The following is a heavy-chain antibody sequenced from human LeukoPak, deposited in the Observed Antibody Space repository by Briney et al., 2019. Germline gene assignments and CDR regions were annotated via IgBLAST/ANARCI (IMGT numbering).Heavy chain of an antibody. CDR2: ISSSSNYI. CDR1: GFTFSSYS. J-gene: IGHJ6*03. V-gene: IGHV3-21*01. D-gene: IGHD3-3*01. Sequence: PGGSLRLSCAASGFTFSSYSMNWVRQAPGKGLEWVSSISSSSNYIYYAESVKGRVTISRDNAKNSLYLQMNSLRAEDTAVYYCARYYDFWSSYSSYYYMDVWGKGTTVTVSS. CDR3: ARYYDFWSSYSSYYYMDV.